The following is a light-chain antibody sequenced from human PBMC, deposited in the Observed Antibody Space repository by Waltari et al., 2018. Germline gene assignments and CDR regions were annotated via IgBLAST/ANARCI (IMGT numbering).Light chain of an antibody. V-gene: IGLV2-23*03. CDR1: RSDVGRYNL. CDR3: CSYAGSSTFHVV. J-gene: IGLJ2*01. Sequence: QSALTQPASVSGSPGQSITISCTGTRSDVGRYNLVSWYQQHPGKAPKLMIYEGSKRPSGVSNRFSGSKSGNTASLTISGLQAEDEADYYCCSYAGSSTFHVVFGGGTKLTVL. CDR2: EGS.